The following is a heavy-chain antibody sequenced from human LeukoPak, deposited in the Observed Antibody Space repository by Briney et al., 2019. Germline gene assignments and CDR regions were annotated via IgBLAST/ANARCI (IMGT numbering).Heavy chain of an antibody. J-gene: IGHJ4*02. CDR2: ISGSGGST. CDR3: AKDRTQYSSGWYFDY. CDR1: GFTFSSYA. D-gene: IGHD6-19*01. V-gene: IGHV3-23*01. Sequence: GGSLRLSCAASGFTFSSYAMSWVRQAPGKGLEWVSAISGSGGSTYYADSVKGRFTISRDNSKNTLYLQMNSLRAADTAVYYCAKDRTQYSSGWYFDYWGQGTLVTVSS.